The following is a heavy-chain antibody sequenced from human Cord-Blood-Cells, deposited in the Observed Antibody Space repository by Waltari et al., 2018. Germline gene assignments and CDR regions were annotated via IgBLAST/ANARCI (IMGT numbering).Heavy chain of an antibody. CDR1: GGSISSYY. V-gene: IGHV4-4*07. CDR3: ARVGYDSSGYYFDY. D-gene: IGHD3-22*01. Sequence: QVQLQESGPGLVKPSETLSLTCTVSGGSISSYYWSWIRQPAGKGLEWIGRIYTSGSTNYNPSLKIRVTMSVDTSKNQFSLKRGSVTAADTAVYYCARVGYDSSGYYFDYWGQGTLVTVSS. J-gene: IGHJ4*02. CDR2: IYTSGST.